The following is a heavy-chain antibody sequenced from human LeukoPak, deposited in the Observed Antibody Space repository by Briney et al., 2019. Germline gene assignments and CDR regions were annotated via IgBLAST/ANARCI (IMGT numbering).Heavy chain of an antibody. V-gene: IGHV4-39*01. J-gene: IGHJ4*02. Sequence: NPSETLSLTCTVSGGSISSSSYYWGWIRQPPGKGLEWIGSIHYSGSTYYNPSLKSRVTISVDTSKNQFSLKLSSVTAADTAVYYCARRTGVAGPDYWGQGTLVTVSS. D-gene: IGHD6-19*01. CDR2: IHYSGST. CDR1: GGSISSSSYY. CDR3: ARRTGVAGPDY.